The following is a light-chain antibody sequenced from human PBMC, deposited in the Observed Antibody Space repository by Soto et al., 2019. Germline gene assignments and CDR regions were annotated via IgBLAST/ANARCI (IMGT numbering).Light chain of an antibody. Sequence: EIVLTQSPGTLTLSPGERATLSCRASQSVSSSFLAWYQQKPGQAPRLLIYGASSRATGIPDRFSGSGSGTDFTLTISGLDPEHFAVYYCQQYDSSPWTFGQGTRVEI. CDR1: QSVSSSF. CDR3: QQYDSSPWT. CDR2: GAS. J-gene: IGKJ1*01. V-gene: IGKV3-20*01.